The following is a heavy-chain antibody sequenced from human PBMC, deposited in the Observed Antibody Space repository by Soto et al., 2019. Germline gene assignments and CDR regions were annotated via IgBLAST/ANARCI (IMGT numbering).Heavy chain of an antibody. Sequence: QVQLVQSGAEVKKPGASVKVSCKASGYTFTTYAMHWVRQAPGQRLEWMGWIDAGNGNTKYSQEFQGRVTITRDTSASTEYMELSSVSSEDTALYYCAREDRTWFDPWGQGTLVTVSS. CDR2: IDAGNGNT. D-gene: IGHD2-15*01. V-gene: IGHV1-3*01. CDR3: AREDRTWFDP. J-gene: IGHJ5*02. CDR1: GYTFTTYA.